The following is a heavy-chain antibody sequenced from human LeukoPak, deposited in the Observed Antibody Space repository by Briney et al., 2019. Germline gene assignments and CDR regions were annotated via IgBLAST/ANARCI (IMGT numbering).Heavy chain of an antibody. D-gene: IGHD3-3*02. CDR2: ISGSGGST. J-gene: IGHJ3*02. V-gene: IGHV3-23*01. CDR1: GFTFSSYA. Sequence: GGSLRLSCAASGFTFSSYAVSWVRQAPGRGLEWVSAISGSGGSTYFADSVKGRFTISRDNSKNTLYLQMNSLRAEDTAVYYCANQPFWSAYSGSFDIWGLGTVVTVSS. CDR3: ANQPFWSAYSGSFDI.